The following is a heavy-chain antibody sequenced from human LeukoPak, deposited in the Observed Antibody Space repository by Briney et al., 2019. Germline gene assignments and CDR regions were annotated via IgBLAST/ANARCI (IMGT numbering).Heavy chain of an antibody. D-gene: IGHD3-10*01. J-gene: IGHJ4*02. CDR1: GFTFSSYA. Sequence: PGGSLRLSCAASGFTFSSYAMHWVRQAPGKGLEWVAVISYDGSNKYYADSVKGRFTISRDNSKNTLYLQMNSLRAEDTAVYYCARDGAQLLWFGESRGYFDYWGQGTLVTVSS. CDR3: ARDGAQLLWFGESRGYFDY. CDR2: ISYDGSNK. V-gene: IGHV3-30-3*01.